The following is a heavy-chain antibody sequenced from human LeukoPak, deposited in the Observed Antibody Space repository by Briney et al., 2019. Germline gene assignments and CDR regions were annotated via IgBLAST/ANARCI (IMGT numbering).Heavy chain of an antibody. CDR2: ISSSGGPT. J-gene: IGHJ4*02. Sequence: GGSLRLSCAAFGFTFSTYAMNWVRQAPGKGLQWVSEISSSGGPTYYADSVKGRFTISRDNSKNTVYLQMNSLRAEDTAVYYYAATCSSTSCYGSDYWGQGTLVTVSS. CDR1: GFTFSTYA. V-gene: IGHV3-23*01. CDR3: AATCSSTSCYGSDY. D-gene: IGHD2-2*01.